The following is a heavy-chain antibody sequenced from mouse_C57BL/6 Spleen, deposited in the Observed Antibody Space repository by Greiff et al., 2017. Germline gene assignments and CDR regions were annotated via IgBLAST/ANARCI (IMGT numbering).Heavy chain of an antibody. CDR2: IDPSDSET. J-gene: IGHJ2*01. Sequence: QVQLQQSGAELVRPGSSVKLSCKASGYTFTSYWMHWVKQRPIQGLEWIGNIDPSDSETHYNQKFKDKATLTVDKSSSTAYMQLSSLTSADSAVYYCARSKFSHYYGSSGGYFDYWGQGTTLTVSS. CDR1: GYTFTSYW. CDR3: ARSKFSHYYGSSGGYFDY. D-gene: IGHD1-1*01. V-gene: IGHV1-52*01.